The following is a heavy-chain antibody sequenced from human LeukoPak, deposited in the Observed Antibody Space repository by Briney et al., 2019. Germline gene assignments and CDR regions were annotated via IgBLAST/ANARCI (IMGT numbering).Heavy chain of an antibody. CDR2: IYYSGST. Sequence: PSETLSLTCTVSGGSISSGGYYWSWIRQHPGKGLEWIGYIYYSGSTYYNPSLKSRVTISVDTSKNQFSPKLSSVTAADTAVYYCARSGSRYCSGGSCYPGLDDYWGQGTQVTVSS. CDR1: GGSISSGGYY. V-gene: IGHV4-31*03. J-gene: IGHJ4*02. CDR3: ARSGSRYCSGGSCYPGLDDY. D-gene: IGHD2-15*01.